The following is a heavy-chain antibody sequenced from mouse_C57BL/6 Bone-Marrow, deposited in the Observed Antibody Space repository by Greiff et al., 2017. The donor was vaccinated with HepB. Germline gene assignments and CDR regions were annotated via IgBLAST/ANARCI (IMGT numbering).Heavy chain of an antibody. J-gene: IGHJ2*01. V-gene: IGHV14-4*01. Sequence: VQLQQSGAELVRPGASVKLSCTASGFNIKDDYMHWVKQRPEQGLEWIGWIDPENGDTEYASKFQGKATITADTSSNTAYRQLSSLTSEDTAVYYCTRGWFDYWGQGTTLTVSS. D-gene: IGHD3-3*01. CDR3: TRGWFDY. CDR1: GFNIKDDY. CDR2: IDPENGDT.